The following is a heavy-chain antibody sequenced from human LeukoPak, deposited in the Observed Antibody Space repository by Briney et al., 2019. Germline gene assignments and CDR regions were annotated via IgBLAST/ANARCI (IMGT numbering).Heavy chain of an antibody. CDR1: GYTLTELS. CDR3: ATQAVVNPGFDP. CDR2: FDPEDGET. D-gene: IGHD4-23*01. J-gene: IGHJ5*02. Sequence: ASVKVSCKVSGYTLTELSMHWVRQAPGKGLEWMGGFDPEDGETIYAQKFQGRVIMTEDTSTDTAYMELSSLRSEDTAVYYCATQAVVNPGFDPWGQGTLVTVSS. V-gene: IGHV1-24*01.